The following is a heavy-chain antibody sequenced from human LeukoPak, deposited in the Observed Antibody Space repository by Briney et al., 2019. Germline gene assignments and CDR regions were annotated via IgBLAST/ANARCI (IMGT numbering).Heavy chain of an antibody. V-gene: IGHV3-48*02. J-gene: IGHJ4*02. CDR2: ISSSSSTI. CDR3: AREGTGSITMIVVAFLDY. CDR1: GFTFSSYS. Sequence: RSGGSLRLSCAASGFTFSSYSMNWVRQAPGKGLEWVSYISSSSSTIYYADSVKGRFTISRDNAKNSLYLQMSSLRDEDTAVYYCAREGTGSITMIVVAFLDYWGQGTLVTVSS. D-gene: IGHD3-22*01.